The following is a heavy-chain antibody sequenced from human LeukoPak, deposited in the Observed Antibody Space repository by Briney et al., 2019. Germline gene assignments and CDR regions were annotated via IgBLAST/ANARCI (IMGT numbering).Heavy chain of an antibody. D-gene: IGHD4-17*01. CDR2: ISSYNANT. J-gene: IGHJ4*02. CDR1: GYTFTSYG. CDR3: ATERTAYGDFDY. V-gene: IGHV1-18*01. Sequence: ASVKVSCKASGYTFTSYGISWVREAPGQGLEWMGWISSYNANTNYAQKVQGRVTMTTDTSTSTAYMELRSLRSEDTAVYYCATERTAYGDFDYWGQGTLVTVSS.